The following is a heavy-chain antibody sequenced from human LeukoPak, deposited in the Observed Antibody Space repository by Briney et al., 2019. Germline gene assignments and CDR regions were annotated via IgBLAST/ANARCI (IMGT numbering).Heavy chain of an antibody. CDR2: MNPNSGNT. J-gene: IGHJ4*02. CDR1: GYTFTSYD. CDR3: ARDNYDFWSGYTVFDY. D-gene: IGHD3-3*01. V-gene: IGHV1-8*03. Sequence: ASVKVSCKASGYTFTSYDINWVRQATGQGLEWMGWMNPNSGNTRYAQKFQGRVTITRNTSISTAYMELSSLRSEDTAVYYCARDNYDFWSGYTVFDYWGQGTLVTVSS.